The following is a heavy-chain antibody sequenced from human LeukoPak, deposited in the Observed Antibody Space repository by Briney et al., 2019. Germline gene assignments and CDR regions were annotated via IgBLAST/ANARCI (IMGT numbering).Heavy chain of an antibody. CDR2: ISGSGGST. D-gene: IGHD3-3*01. CDR3: AKEAGDFWSGYSTVDY. Sequence: GGSLRLSCAASGFTFSSYWMHWVRQAPGKGLVWVSAISGSGGSTYYADSVKGRFTISRDNSKNTLYLQMNSLRAEDTAVYYCAKEAGDFWSGYSTVDYWGQGTLVTVSS. CDR1: GFTFSSYW. V-gene: IGHV3-23*01. J-gene: IGHJ4*02.